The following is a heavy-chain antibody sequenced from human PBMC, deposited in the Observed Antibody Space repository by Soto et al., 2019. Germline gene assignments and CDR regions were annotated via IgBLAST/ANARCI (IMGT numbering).Heavy chain of an antibody. J-gene: IGHJ6*02. CDR2: IRSKANSYAT. Sequence: EVQLVESGGGLVQPGGSLKLSCAASGFTFSGSAMHWVRQASGKGLEWVGRIRSKANSYATAYAASVKGRFTISRDDSKKAAYLQMNSLKTEDTAVYDCTRPARYYGMDVWGQGTTVTVSS. CDR3: TRPARYYGMDV. CDR1: GFTFSGSA. V-gene: IGHV3-73*01.